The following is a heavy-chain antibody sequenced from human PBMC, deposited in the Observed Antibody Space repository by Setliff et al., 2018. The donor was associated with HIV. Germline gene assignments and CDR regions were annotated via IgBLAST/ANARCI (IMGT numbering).Heavy chain of an antibody. CDR2: IIPIFGTA. Sequence: EASVKVSCKASGYTFTGYYMHWVRQAPGQGLEWMGGIIPIFGTANYAQKFQGRVTITADESTNTAYMELSSLRSEDTAVYYCASPQGANQLLWSFDYWGQGTLVTVSS. V-gene: IGHV1-69*13. CDR3: ASPQGANQLLWSFDY. D-gene: IGHD2-2*01. J-gene: IGHJ4*02. CDR1: GYTFTGYY.